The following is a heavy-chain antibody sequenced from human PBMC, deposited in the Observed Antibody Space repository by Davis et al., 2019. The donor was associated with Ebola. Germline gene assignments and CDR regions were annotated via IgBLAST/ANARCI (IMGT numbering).Heavy chain of an antibody. D-gene: IGHD2-21*01. Sequence: SVKVSCKASGGTFSSYTISWVRQAPGQGLEWMGRIIPILGIANYAQKFQGRVTITADESTSTAYMELSSLRSEDTAVYYCARGGVAYSDLDYWGQGTLVAVSS. J-gene: IGHJ4*02. CDR2: IIPILGIA. CDR1: GGTFSSYT. V-gene: IGHV1-69*02. CDR3: ARGGVAYSDLDY.